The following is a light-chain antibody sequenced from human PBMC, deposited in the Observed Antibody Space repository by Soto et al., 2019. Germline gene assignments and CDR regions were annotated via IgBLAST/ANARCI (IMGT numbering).Light chain of an antibody. CDR2: EAS. CDR1: NSDIGSYNQ. V-gene: IGLV2-23*01. J-gene: IGLJ1*01. Sequence: QSALTQPASVSGSPGQSITISCTGTNSDIGSYNQVSWYQQHPGRAPALMIYEASKRPSGISNRFSGSKSGNTASLTISGLQPEDEADYYCCAFAGRSNYVFGAGTKLTVL. CDR3: CAFAGRSNYV.